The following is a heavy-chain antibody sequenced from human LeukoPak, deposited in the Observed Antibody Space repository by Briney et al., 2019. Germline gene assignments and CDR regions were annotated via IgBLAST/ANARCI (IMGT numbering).Heavy chain of an antibody. CDR2: INPSGGST. CDR1: GYTFTSYY. J-gene: IGHJ2*01. V-gene: IGHV1-46*01. Sequence: GASVKVSCKASGYTFTSYYMHWVQQAPGQGLEWMGIINPSGGSTSYAQKFQGRVTMTRDTSTSTVYMELSSLRSEDTAVYYCARGDTIFGVVGYFDLWGRGTLVTVSS. CDR3: ARGDTIFGVVGYFDL. D-gene: IGHD3-3*01.